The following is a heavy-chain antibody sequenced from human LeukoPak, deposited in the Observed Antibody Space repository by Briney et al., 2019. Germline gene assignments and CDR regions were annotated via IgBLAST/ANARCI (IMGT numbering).Heavy chain of an antibody. CDR3: ARDHSIVVVPAAIGYPSFDP. Sequence: GGSLRLSCAASGFTFSSYSMNWVRQAPGKGLEWVSSIISSSSYIYYADSVKGRFTISRDNAKSSLYLQMNSLRAEDTAVYYCARDHSIVVVPAAIGYPSFDPWGQGTLVTVSS. D-gene: IGHD2-2*01. CDR1: GFTFSSYS. V-gene: IGHV3-21*01. CDR2: IISSSSYI. J-gene: IGHJ5*02.